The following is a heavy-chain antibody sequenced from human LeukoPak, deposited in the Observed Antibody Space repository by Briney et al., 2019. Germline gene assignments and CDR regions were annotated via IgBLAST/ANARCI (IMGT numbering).Heavy chain of an antibody. D-gene: IGHD3-10*01. Sequence: GGSLRLSCAASGFTFSSYAMSWVRQAPGKGLEWVSAISGSGGSTYYADSVKGRFTISRDNSKNTLYLQMNSLRAEDTAVYYCAKGRVGYGSGSYPLTFDYWGQGTLVTVSS. J-gene: IGHJ4*02. CDR1: GFTFSSYA. CDR2: ISGSGGST. V-gene: IGHV3-23*01. CDR3: AKGRVGYGSGSYPLTFDY.